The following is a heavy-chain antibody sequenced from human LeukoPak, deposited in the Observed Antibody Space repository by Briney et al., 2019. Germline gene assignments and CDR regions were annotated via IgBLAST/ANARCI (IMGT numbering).Heavy chain of an antibody. D-gene: IGHD2-21*01. CDR2: INDGGGTK. Sequence: GSLRLSCAASGVTFRDFGRNWIRQTPRKGLEWISHINDGGGTKYYADFVNGLFTISRNNSHNTLYVQMNSLRTEDTAIYYCVKCPYYQSPGLDSWGQGTLVTVSS. J-gene: IGHJ4*02. CDR3: VKCPYYQSPGLDS. V-gene: IGHV3-23*01. CDR1: GVTFRDFG.